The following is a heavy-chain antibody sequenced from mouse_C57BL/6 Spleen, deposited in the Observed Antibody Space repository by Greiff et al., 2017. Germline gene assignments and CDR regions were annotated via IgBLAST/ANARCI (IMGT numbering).Heavy chain of an antibody. J-gene: IGHJ2*01. V-gene: IGHV1-72*01. Sequence: QQSCKASGYTFTSYWMHWVKQRPGRGLEWIGRIDPNSGGTKYNEKFKSKATLTVDKPSSTAYMQLSSLTSEDSAVYYCARVYDYDVGYFDYWGQGTTLTVSS. D-gene: IGHD2-4*01. CDR1: GYTFTSYW. CDR3: ARVYDYDVGYFDY. CDR2: IDPNSGGT.